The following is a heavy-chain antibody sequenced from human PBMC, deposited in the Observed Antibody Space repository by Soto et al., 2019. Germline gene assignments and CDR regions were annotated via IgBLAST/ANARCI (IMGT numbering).Heavy chain of an antibody. Sequence: SETLSLTCSVSGGSISSYYWNWIRQPPGKGLEWIGYIDYNGNTNYNPALRSRVILSLDTSKNQFSLKLSSVTAADTAVYYCARDKGGYSGYPTYNGFDPWGQGTLVTVS. CDR1: GGSISSYY. J-gene: IGHJ5*02. D-gene: IGHD5-12*01. V-gene: IGHV4-59*01. CDR2: IDYNGNT. CDR3: ARDKGGYSGYPTYNGFDP.